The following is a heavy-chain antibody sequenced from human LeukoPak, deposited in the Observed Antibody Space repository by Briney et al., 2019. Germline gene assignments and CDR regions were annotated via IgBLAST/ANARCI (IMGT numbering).Heavy chain of an antibody. Sequence: GGPLRLSCAASGFIFDNFVMHWVRQAPGKGLEWVALISYDGFNQHYADSVKGRFTISRDNSKNTLYLQMNSLRAEDTAVYYCAKETGYYYYYGMDVWGQGTTVTVSS. CDR1: GFIFDNFV. J-gene: IGHJ6*02. CDR2: ISYDGFNQ. CDR3: AKETGYYYYYGMDV. V-gene: IGHV3-30*18.